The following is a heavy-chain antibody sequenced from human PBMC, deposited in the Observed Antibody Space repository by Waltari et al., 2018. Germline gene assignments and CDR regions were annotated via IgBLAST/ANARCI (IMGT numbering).Heavy chain of an antibody. CDR2: MNPNSGKT. CDR1: GYTFTSYD. Sequence: QVQLVQSGAEVKKPGASVKVSCKASGYTFTSYDINWVRQATGQGVEWMGWMNPNSGKTGDAKKFQGRVTMTRNNSISTAYMELSSLRSEDTAVYYCARGTSRSRRWWFDPWGQGTLVTVSS. D-gene: IGHD6-13*01. CDR3: ARGTSRSRRWWFDP. V-gene: IGHV1-8*01. J-gene: IGHJ5*02.